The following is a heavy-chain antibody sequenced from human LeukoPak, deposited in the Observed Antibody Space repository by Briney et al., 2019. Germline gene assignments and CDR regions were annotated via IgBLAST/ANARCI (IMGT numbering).Heavy chain of an antibody. CDR1: GVSINTCCYY. CDR2: KYYSGST. V-gene: IGHV4-61*01. J-gene: IGHJ4*02. CDR3: ARGRSYGFDFDS. D-gene: IGHD5-18*01. Sequence: SETLSLTCDVSGVSINTCCYYWTWIRQPPGKGLERIGYKYYSGSTRYNSSLKSRLTISLDSSKNQFSLRLTSATAADTAVYYCARGRSYGFDFDSWGPGTLVIVSS.